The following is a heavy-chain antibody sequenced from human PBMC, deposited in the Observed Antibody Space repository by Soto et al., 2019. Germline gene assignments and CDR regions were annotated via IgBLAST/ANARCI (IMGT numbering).Heavy chain of an antibody. CDR3: ASSREVSGIYYYYGMDV. CDR1: GYTFPSYY. CDR2: INPSRGST. J-gene: IGHJ6*02. D-gene: IGHD3-10*01. Sequence: XSVKGSCKASGYTFPSYYMHWGRQTPGQGLEWMGIINPSRGSTSYAQKFQGRVTMTRDTSTSTVYMELSSLRSEDTAVYYCASSREVSGIYYYYGMDVWGQGTTVTVSS. V-gene: IGHV1-46*01.